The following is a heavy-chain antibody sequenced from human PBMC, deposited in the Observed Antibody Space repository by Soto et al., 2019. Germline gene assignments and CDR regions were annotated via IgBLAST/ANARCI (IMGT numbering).Heavy chain of an antibody. CDR1: GGSITTSY. J-gene: IGHJ4*02. D-gene: IGHD6-13*01. Sequence: PXXTLSLTCTVCGGSITTSYWRWIPQPPGRGLEWIGFIYYAGSTKYNPSLNSRVTISVDTAKNQFSLKLHSVTAADTAVYYCARRYGSSFDYWGQGTLVTVSS. V-gene: IGHV4-59*08. CDR3: ARRYGSSFDY. CDR2: IYYAGST.